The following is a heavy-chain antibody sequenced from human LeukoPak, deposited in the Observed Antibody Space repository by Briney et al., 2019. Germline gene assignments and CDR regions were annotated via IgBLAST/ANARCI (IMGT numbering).Heavy chain of an antibody. V-gene: IGHV3-23*01. CDR1: GFTFSTYA. J-gene: IGHJ4*02. CDR3: AKRNYYDSSGYYYDY. CDR2: ISGSGGKT. Sequence: GGSLRLSCTASGFTFSTYAISWVRQAPGKGLEWVSAISGSGGKTYYTDSVKGRFTVSRDNSKNTLYLQTNSLRAEDTAVYYCAKRNYYDSSGYYYDYWGQGTLVTVSS. D-gene: IGHD3-22*01.